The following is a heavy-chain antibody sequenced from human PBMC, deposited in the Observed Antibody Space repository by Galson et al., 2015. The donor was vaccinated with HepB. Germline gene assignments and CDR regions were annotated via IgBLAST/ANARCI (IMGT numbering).Heavy chain of an antibody. V-gene: IGHV5-51*01. J-gene: IGHJ4*02. CDR1: GYSFTNYW. CDR2: INPHDSDA. CDR3: ARRAGYSYGFLDY. D-gene: IGHD5-18*01. Sequence: QSGAEVKQPGESLMISCRCSGYSFTNYWIGWVRQMPGKGLEWMGIINPHDSDARYSPSFQGQVTISADKSVTTAYLQWNNLKASDTAIYYCARRAGYSYGFLDYWGQGTLVTVSS.